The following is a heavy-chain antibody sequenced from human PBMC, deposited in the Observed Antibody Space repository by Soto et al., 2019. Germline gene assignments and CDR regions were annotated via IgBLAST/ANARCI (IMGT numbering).Heavy chain of an antibody. CDR2: ISGSGGST. CDR1: GFTFSSYA. V-gene: IGHV3-23*01. CDR3: AKDLNRLQGVYGYYYYCGMDV. Sequence: EVQLLESGGGLVQPGGSLRLSCAASGFTFSSYAMSWVRQAPGKGLEWVSAISGSGGSTYYAGSVKGRFTISRDNSKNALYLPLNSLRAEDTAVYYCAKDLNRLQGVYGYYYYCGMDVWGQGTTVTVSS. J-gene: IGHJ6*02. D-gene: IGHD5-12*01.